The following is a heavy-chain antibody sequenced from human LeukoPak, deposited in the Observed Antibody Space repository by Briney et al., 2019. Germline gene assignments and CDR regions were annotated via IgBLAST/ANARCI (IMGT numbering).Heavy chain of an antibody. V-gene: IGHV1-46*01. CDR2: INPSGGT. Sequence: ASVKVSCKASGYTFSIYNMHWVRQAPGQGLEWMGIINPSGGTSYAQKLQGRITMTRDTPTSTLYMELSSLRSDDTAVYYCARSSSSWQFNYYYYGMDVWGQGTTVTVSS. CDR3: ARSSSSWQFNYYYYGMDV. J-gene: IGHJ6*02. D-gene: IGHD6-13*01. CDR1: GYTFSIYN.